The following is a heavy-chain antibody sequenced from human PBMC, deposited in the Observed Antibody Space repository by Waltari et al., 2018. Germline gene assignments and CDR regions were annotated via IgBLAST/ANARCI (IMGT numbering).Heavy chain of an antibody. Sequence: QVQLQQWGAGLLKPSETLSLTCAVYGGSFSGYYWSWIRQPPGKGLEWIGEINHSGSTNYNPSLKSRVTISVDTSKNQFSLKLSSVTAADTAVYYCARASITDYYYYYYMDVWGKGTTVTVSS. CDR3: ARASITDYYYYYYMDV. V-gene: IGHV4-34*01. J-gene: IGHJ6*03. CDR1: GGSFSGYY. CDR2: INHSGST.